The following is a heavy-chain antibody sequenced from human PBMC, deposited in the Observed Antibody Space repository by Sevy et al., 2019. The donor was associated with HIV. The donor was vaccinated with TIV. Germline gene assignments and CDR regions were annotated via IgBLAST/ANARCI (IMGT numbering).Heavy chain of an antibody. CDR1: GYTLTELS. D-gene: IGHD3-22*01. Sequence: ASVKVSCKVSGYTLTELSMHWVRQAPGKGLEWVGTFDPEDGKRIYAQKFKGRLTMTEDTSTETAYIELNSLRSDDTAVYYCATTEDYYDSSGYPFDYWGQGTQVTVSS. J-gene: IGHJ4*02. CDR2: FDPEDGKR. CDR3: ATTEDYYDSSGYPFDY. V-gene: IGHV1-24*01.